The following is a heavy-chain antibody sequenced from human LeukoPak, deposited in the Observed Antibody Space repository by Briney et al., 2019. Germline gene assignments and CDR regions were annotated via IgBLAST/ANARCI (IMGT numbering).Heavy chain of an antibody. J-gene: IGHJ4*02. Sequence: SETLSLTCAVYGGSFRGYYWSWIRQPPGKGLEWIGYIYYSGSTNYNPSLKSRVDISVDTSKNQCSLKLSSVTAEDTAVYYCARGYYDSSGYYQSPIFDYWGEGTLVTVS. D-gene: IGHD3-22*01. CDR2: IYYSGST. CDR1: GGSFRGYY. CDR3: ARGYYDSSGYYQSPIFDY. V-gene: IGHV4-59*01.